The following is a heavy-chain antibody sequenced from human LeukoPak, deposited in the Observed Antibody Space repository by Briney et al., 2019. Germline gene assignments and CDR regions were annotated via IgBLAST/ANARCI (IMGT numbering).Heavy chain of an antibody. J-gene: IGHJ4*02. V-gene: IGHV1-24*01. CDR2: FDPEDGET. Sequence: ASVKVSCKVSGYTLTELSMHWVRQAPGKGLEWMGGFDPEDGETIYAQKFQGRVTMTEDTSTDTAYMELSSLRSEDTAVYYCARGGRRQQWLPPWHWGQGTLVTVSS. D-gene: IGHD6-19*01. CDR3: ARGGRRQQWLPPWH. CDR1: GYTLTELS.